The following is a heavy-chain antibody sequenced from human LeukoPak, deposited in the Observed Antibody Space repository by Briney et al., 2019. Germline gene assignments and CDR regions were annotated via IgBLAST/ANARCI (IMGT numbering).Heavy chain of an antibody. CDR2: ISGDGGTT. Sequence: GGSLRLSCATSGFTFSSYTMSWVRQAPGKGLEWVSIISGDGGTTFYADSVKGRSTISRDNSKNTLYLQMNSLRVDDTAVYYCASRPLSTQLRYFENWGQGTLVTVSS. V-gene: IGHV3-23*01. CDR3: ASRPLSTQLRYFEN. D-gene: IGHD3-9*01. J-gene: IGHJ4*02. CDR1: GFTFSSYT.